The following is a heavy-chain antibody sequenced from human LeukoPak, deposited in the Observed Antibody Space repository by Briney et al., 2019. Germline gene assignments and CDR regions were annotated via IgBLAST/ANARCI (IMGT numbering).Heavy chain of an antibody. Sequence: SETLSLTCAVYGGSFSGYYWSWIRQPPGKGLERIGEINHSGSTNYNPSLKSRVTISVDTSKNQFSLKLSSVTAADTAVYYCARVDGLRHQSDYWGQGTLVTVSS. CDR3: ARVDGLRHQSDY. J-gene: IGHJ4*02. CDR2: INHSGST. V-gene: IGHV4-34*01. CDR1: GGSFSGYY. D-gene: IGHD5-12*01.